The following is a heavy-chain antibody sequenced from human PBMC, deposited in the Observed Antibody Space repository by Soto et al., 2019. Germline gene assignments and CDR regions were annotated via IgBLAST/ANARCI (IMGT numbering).Heavy chain of an antibody. CDR3: ARLQLENDFWSGYGDY. V-gene: IGHV5-51*01. CDR1: GYSFSNFW. J-gene: IGHJ4*02. Sequence: GESLKISCKGSGYSFSNFWIGWVRQKPGKGLEWMGIVHPGDSQTRYSPSFQGQITISADTSMSTASLQWSNLKASDSALYFCARLQLENDFWSGYGDYWGQGTQVTVSS. D-gene: IGHD3-3*01. CDR2: VHPGDSQT.